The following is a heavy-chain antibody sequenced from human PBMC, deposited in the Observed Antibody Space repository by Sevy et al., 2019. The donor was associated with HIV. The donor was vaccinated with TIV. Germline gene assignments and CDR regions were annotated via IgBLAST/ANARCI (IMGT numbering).Heavy chain of an antibody. CDR1: GFTFSSYS. V-gene: IGHV3-48*01. J-gene: IGHJ6*03. D-gene: IGHD6-19*01. CDR3: ARSFEYSSGWYFDDYYYYMDV. Sequence: GGCLRLSCAASGFTFSSYSMNWVRQAPGKGLEWFSYISSSSSTIYYADSVKGRFTISRDNAKNSLYLQMNSLRAEDTAVYYCARSFEYSSGWYFDDYYYYMDVWGKGTTVTVSS. CDR2: ISSSSSTI.